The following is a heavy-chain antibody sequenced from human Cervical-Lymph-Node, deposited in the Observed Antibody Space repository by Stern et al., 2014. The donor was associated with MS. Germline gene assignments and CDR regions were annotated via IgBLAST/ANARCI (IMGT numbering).Heavy chain of an antibody. CDR2: INPSSGHT. V-gene: IGHV1-46*01. Sequence: VQLVQSGAEVKKPGASVNVSCKTSGYNFTIYYIHWVRQTPGKGLEWMGIINPSSGHTRNAQKFQGRVTLIRDTSTSTVHMALNSLRSDDTAVYFCARDRGPHAFDIWGQGTMVTVSS. J-gene: IGHJ3*02. D-gene: IGHD3-16*01. CDR3: ARDRGPHAFDI. CDR1: GYNFTIYY.